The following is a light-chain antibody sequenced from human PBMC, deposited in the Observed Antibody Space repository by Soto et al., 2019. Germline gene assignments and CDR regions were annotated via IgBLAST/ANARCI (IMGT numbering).Light chain of an antibody. CDR1: QGISSY. V-gene: IGKV1-9*01. CDR3: QQINSYPLT. J-gene: IGKJ4*01. CDR2: AAS. Sequence: IQLTQSPSSLSASVGDRVTITCRASQGISSYLSCYQQKPGKAPKLLIYAASTLQSGVPSRFSGSGSGTDFTHTISILQPEDFATYYFQQINSYPLTFGGGTKVEIK.